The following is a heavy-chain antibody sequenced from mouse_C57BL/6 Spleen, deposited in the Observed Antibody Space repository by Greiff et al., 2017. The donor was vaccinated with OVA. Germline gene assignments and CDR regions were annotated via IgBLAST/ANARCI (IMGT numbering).Heavy chain of an antibody. D-gene: IGHD2-5*01. CDR2: IDPSDSET. Sequence: QVQLQQPGAELVRPGSSVTLSCKASGYTFTSYWMHWVKQRPIQGLEWIGNIDPSDSETHYNQKFKDKATLTVEKSSSTAYMQLSSLTSEYSAVYYCAREGSYYSNYVRFAYWGQGTLVTVSA. CDR3: AREGSYYSNYVRFAY. CDR1: GYTFTSYW. V-gene: IGHV1-52*01. J-gene: IGHJ3*01.